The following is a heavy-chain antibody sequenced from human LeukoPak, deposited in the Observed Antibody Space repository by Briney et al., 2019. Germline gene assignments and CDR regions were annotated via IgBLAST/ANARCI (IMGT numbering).Heavy chain of an antibody. CDR2: IIPIFGTA. V-gene: IGHV1-69*05. Sequence: SVKVSCKASGGTFSSYAINWVRQAPGRGLEWMGRIIPIFGTANYAQKFQGRVTITTDESTSTAYMELSSLRSEDTAVYYCARGSVSSGWYPFWGQGTLVTVSS. CDR1: GGTFSSYA. D-gene: IGHD6-19*01. J-gene: IGHJ4*02. CDR3: ARGSVSSGWYPF.